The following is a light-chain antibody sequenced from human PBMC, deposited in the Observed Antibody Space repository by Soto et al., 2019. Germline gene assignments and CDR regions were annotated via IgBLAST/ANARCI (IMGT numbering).Light chain of an antibody. Sequence: QLVLTQSPSASASLGASVNLTCTLSSGHSTYAIAWHQQQPEKGPRYLMILNSDGSHSKGDGIPDRFSGSSSGAERYLTISSLQSEDEADYYCQTWGTGPWVFGGGTQLTVL. CDR1: SGHSTYA. J-gene: IGLJ3*02. V-gene: IGLV4-69*01. CDR2: LNSDGSH. CDR3: QTWGTGPWV.